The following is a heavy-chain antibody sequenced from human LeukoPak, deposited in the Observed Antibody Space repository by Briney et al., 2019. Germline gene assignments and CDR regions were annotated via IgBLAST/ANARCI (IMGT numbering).Heavy chain of an antibody. CDR1: GYTFTGYY. J-gene: IGHJ5*02. CDR2: INPKSGVT. D-gene: IGHD3-16*01. Sequence: ASVKVSCKASGYTFTGYYMHWVRQAPGQGLEWMGWINPKSGVTNYVQKFQGRVTMTRDTSISTAYMELSRLRSDDTAVYYCARVGGQYWFDPWGQGTLVTVPS. CDR3: ARVGGQYWFDP. V-gene: IGHV1-2*02.